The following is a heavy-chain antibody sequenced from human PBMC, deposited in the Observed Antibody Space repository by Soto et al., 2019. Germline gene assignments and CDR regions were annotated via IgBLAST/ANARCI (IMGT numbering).Heavy chain of an antibody. Sequence: SVKVSCKVSGYTLTGLSMNWVRQAPGKGLEWMGGFDPEDGETIYAQKFQGGVTMTEDTSTDTAYMELSSLRSEDTAVYYCKTSLRRGRYDGAFDIWGQGTMVTVSS. V-gene: IGHV1-24*01. D-gene: IGHD2-15*01. CDR1: GYTLTGLS. J-gene: IGHJ3*02. CDR2: FDPEDGET. CDR3: KTSLRRGRYDGAFDI.